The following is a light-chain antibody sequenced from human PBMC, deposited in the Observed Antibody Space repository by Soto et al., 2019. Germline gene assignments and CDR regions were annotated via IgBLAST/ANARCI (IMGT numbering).Light chain of an antibody. Sequence: HSVLTQPASVSGSPGQSITISCTGTSSDIGGYNYVSWYQQHPGKAPKFMIYDVSNRPSGVSTRFSGSKSGNTASLTISGLQAEDEADYYCNSYTPSNTRQIVFGTGTKVTVL. CDR2: DVS. CDR1: SSDIGGYNY. CDR3: NSYTPSNTRQIV. V-gene: IGLV2-14*01. J-gene: IGLJ1*01.